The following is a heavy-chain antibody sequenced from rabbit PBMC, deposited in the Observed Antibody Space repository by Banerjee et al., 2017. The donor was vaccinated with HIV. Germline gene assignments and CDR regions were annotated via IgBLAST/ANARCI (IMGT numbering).Heavy chain of an antibody. CDR3: ARDGGDTGYPGYLNL. CDR1: GFSFSSSYY. Sequence: QSLEESGGGLVQPEGSLTLTCTTSGFSFSSSYYMCWVRQAPGKGLEWIGCIATGGSGSTYYANWAKGRFTISKTSSTTVTLQMTSLTAADTATYFCARDGGDTGYPGYLNLWGPGTLVTVS. CDR2: IATGGSGST. J-gene: IGHJ4*01. V-gene: IGHV1S40*01. D-gene: IGHD2-1*01.